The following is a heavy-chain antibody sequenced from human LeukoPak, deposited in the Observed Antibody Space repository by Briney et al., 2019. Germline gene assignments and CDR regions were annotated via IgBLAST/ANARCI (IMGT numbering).Heavy chain of an antibody. Sequence: EASVKVSCKASGGAFSSYAISWVRQATGQGLEWMGWMNPNSGNTGYAQKFQGRVTITRNTSISTAYMELSSLRSEDTAVYYCARSGPSDYYDSSGPILYNWGQGTLVTVSS. J-gene: IGHJ4*02. D-gene: IGHD3-22*01. CDR2: MNPNSGNT. CDR3: ARSGPSDYYDSSGPILYN. CDR1: GGAFSSYA. V-gene: IGHV1-8*03.